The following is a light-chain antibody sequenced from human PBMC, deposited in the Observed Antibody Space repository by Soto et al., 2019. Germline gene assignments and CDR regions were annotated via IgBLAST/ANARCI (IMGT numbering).Light chain of an antibody. Sequence: EIVLTQSPGTLSLSPGERATLSCRASQSVSSSYLAWYQQKPGQAPRLLIYGASSRATGIPDRFSGSGSGTDFPLTISRLEPEEFAVHYCQQYGSAPPWTFGQGTKGEIK. CDR2: GAS. J-gene: IGKJ1*01. CDR1: QSVSSSY. CDR3: QQYGSAPPWT. V-gene: IGKV3-20*01.